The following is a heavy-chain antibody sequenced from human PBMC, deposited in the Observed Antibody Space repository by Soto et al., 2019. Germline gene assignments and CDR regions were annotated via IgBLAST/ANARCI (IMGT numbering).Heavy chain of an antibody. CDR3: ARDADYGGSRGGMDV. Sequence: QVRLEESGPGLVKPSETLSLICSVSGGSVNNANYFWNWIRHHPENGLEWIGYIYYSGSTRYNPSFKTRATLSIDTSKNQFSLRLNSVTVADTAVYFCARDADYGGSRGGMDVWGRGTTVTVSS. V-gene: IGHV4-31*03. CDR2: IYYSGST. J-gene: IGHJ6*02. D-gene: IGHD4-17*01. CDR1: GGSVNNANYF.